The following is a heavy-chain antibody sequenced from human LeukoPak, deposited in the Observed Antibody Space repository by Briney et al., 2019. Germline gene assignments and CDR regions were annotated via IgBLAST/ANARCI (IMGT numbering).Heavy chain of an antibody. D-gene: IGHD3-10*01. V-gene: IGHV4-39*01. CDR2: IYYSGST. J-gene: IGHJ4*02. CDR3: ARARLSIVRGITKFDY. Sequence: SETLSLTCTVSGGSISSSSYYWVWIRQPPGKGLEWIGSIYYSGSTYYNPSLKSRVTISVDTSKNQFSLILSSVTAADTAVYFCARARLSIVRGITKFDYWGQGTVLTVSS. CDR1: GGSISSSSYY.